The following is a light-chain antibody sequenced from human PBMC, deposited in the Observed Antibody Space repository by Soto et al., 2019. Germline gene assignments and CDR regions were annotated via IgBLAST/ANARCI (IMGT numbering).Light chain of an antibody. V-gene: IGKV3-20*01. Sequence: ETLLTQSPGTLSLSPGERATLSCRASQSVSSSYLAWYQQKPGQAPRLLIYGASSRATGIPDRFSGSGSGTDFTLTISRLEPEDFAVYYCQQYGDSPRTFGQGTKVEIK. CDR3: QQYGDSPRT. CDR2: GAS. CDR1: QSVSSSY. J-gene: IGKJ1*01.